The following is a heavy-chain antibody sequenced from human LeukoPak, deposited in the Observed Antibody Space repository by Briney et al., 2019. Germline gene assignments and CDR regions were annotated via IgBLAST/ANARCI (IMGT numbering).Heavy chain of an antibody. D-gene: IGHD3-22*01. J-gene: IGHJ1*01. CDR2: IYYSGST. Sequence: PSETLSLTCTVSGGSISSYYWSWIRQPPGKGLEWIGYIYYSGSTNYNPSLKSRVTISVDTSKNQFSLKLSSVTAADTAVYYCARDPGDYYDSSGYGWGYFQHWGQGTLVTVSS. V-gene: IGHV4-59*01. CDR1: GGSISSYY. CDR3: ARDPGDYYDSSGYGWGYFQH.